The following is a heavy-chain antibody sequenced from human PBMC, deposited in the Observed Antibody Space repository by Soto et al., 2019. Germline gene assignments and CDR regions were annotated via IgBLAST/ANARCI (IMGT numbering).Heavy chain of an antibody. CDR1: GFTFGDYA. Sequence: GGSLRLSCTASGFTFGDYAMSWFRQAPGKGLEWVGFIRSKAYGGTTEYAASVKGRFTISRDDSKSIAYLQMNSLKTEDTAVFYCTRERYGDYGAYYYYGMDVWGQGTTVTVSS. J-gene: IGHJ6*02. CDR3: TRERYGDYGAYYYYGMDV. CDR2: IRSKAYGGTT. D-gene: IGHD4-17*01. V-gene: IGHV3-49*03.